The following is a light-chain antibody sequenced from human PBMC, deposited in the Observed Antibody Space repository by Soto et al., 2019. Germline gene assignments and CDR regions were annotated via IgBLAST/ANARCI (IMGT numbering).Light chain of an antibody. V-gene: IGLV2-14*01. J-gene: IGLJ1*01. CDR1: SSDVGGYNY. CDR2: DVS. Sequence: QSALTQPASVSGSPGQSITISCTGTSSDVGGYNYVSWYQQHPDKAPKLIIFDVSDRPSGVSNRFSGSKSGNTASLTIFVLQAEDEADYYCSSYTSSSTGVFGTGTKVTVL. CDR3: SSYTSSSTGV.